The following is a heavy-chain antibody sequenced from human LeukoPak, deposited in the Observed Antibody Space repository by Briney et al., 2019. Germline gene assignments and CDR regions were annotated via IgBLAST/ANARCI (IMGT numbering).Heavy chain of an antibody. Sequence: GGSLRLSYAASGFTLSSYWMSWVRQAPGKGLEWVANIKQDGSEEYYVESRKGRFTISRDNAKKSLYLQMNSLTAEDTAVYYCARLLSNYYYYYMDVWGKGTTVTVSS. CDR2: IKQDGSEE. V-gene: IGHV3-7*01. CDR1: GFTLSSYW. D-gene: IGHD2/OR15-2a*01. J-gene: IGHJ6*03. CDR3: ARLLSNYYYYYMDV.